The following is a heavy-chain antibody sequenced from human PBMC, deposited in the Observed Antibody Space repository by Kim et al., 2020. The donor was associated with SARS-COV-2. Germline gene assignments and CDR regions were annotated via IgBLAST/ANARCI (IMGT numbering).Heavy chain of an antibody. CDR3: ARSSSPLFDY. Sequence: SETLSLTCTVSGGSISSGSYYWSWIRQPAGKGLEWIGRIYTSGSTNYNPSLKSRVTISVDTSKNQFSLKLSSVTAADTAVYYCARSSSPLFDYWGQGTLVTVSS. D-gene: IGHD6-13*01. V-gene: IGHV4-61*02. CDR1: GGSISSGSYY. J-gene: IGHJ4*02. CDR2: IYTSGST.